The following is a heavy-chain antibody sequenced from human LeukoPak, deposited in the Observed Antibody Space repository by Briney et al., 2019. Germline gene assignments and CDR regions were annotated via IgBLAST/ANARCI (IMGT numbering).Heavy chain of an antibody. J-gene: IGHJ5*02. CDR1: GGTFRTPG. CDR3: XXXXTIXRXSSXWYPANWFDP. V-gene: IGHV1-2*02. CDR2: INPNSGGT. D-gene: IGHD6-19*01. Sequence: XASGGTFRTPGVNWVRQAPGQGLEWMGWINPNSGGTNYAQKFQGRVTITRDTSVSTAYMELSGLRSHDTALYYCXXXXTIXRXSSXWYPANWFDPWGQGTLVTVSS.